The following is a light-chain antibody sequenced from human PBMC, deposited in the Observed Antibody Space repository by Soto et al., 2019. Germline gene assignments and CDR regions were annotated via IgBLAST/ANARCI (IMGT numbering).Light chain of an antibody. CDR2: GAS. J-gene: IGKJ1*01. V-gene: IGKV3-20*01. CDR3: QQYGSSGT. CDR1: QSVSNNY. Sequence: ENVLTQSPATVSLSPGERATLSCRASQSVSNNYLAWYQQKPGQAPRLLIYGASNRATGIPDRFSGSGSGTDFTLTISRLEPEDFAVYYCQQYGSSGTFGQGTKVDIK.